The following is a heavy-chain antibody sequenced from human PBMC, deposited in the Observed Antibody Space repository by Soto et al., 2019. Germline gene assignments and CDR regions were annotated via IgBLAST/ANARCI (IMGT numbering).Heavy chain of an antibody. CDR3: ARIYCTGGSCYFEFDH. CDR2: INPSGEHT. J-gene: IGHJ4*02. V-gene: IGHV1-46*02. D-gene: IGHD2-15*01. CDR1: GYRFKDHY. Sequence: DSVKVCCKASGYRFKDHYIHLVRQAPGRGLEWFGIINPSGEHTNYAQQFRGRVAMTSDTSTSTAYMDLRSLRPADTAVYFCARIYCTGGSCYFEFDHWGQGTMVTGSS.